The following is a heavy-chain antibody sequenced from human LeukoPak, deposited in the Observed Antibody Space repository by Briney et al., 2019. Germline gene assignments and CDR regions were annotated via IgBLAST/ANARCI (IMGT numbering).Heavy chain of an antibody. J-gene: IGHJ4*02. D-gene: IGHD4-17*01. CDR3: ARGTITTVTDS. Sequence: PSETLSLTCAISGGSISSSNWWTWVRQPPGKGLEWVGEIYLRGDTNYNPSLESRVTISVDESKTQLSLRLESVTAADTAVYYCARGTITTVTDSWGPGTLVTVSS. CDR1: GGSISSSNW. CDR2: IYLRGDT. V-gene: IGHV4-4*02.